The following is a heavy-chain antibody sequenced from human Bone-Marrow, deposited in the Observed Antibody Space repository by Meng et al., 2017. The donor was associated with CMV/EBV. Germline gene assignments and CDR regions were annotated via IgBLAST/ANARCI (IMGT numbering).Heavy chain of an antibody. Sequence: QGQRRESGQGLVNPSQPLSLSCPVSGGSISSGRYYWSWIRQPAGKGLEWIGRIYTSGSTNYNPSLKSRVTISVDTSKNQFSLKLSSVTAADTAVYYCARGSGDGYNLGWFDPWGQGTLVTVSS. CDR3: ARGSGDGYNLGWFDP. D-gene: IGHD5-24*01. CDR2: IYTSGST. CDR1: GGSISSGRYY. V-gene: IGHV4-61*02. J-gene: IGHJ5*02.